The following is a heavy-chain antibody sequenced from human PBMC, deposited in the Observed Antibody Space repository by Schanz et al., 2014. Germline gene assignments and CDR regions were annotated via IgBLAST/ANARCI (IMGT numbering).Heavy chain of an antibody. J-gene: IGHJ5*01. Sequence: QLQLQESGPGLVKPSQTLSLTCTVSGGSISSGGYYWSWIRQHPGKGLEWIGYIYHSGSTYYNPSLKSRVTISVDRSKNQFSLILNSATAADTAVYYCARSPGDFPGWFDSWGQGTLVTVSS. V-gene: IGHV4-30-2*01. CDR3: ARSPGDFPGWFDS. CDR1: GGSISSGGYY. CDR2: IYHSGST. D-gene: IGHD4-17*01.